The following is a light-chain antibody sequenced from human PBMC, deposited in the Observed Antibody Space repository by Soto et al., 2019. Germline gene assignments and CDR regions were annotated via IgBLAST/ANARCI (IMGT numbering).Light chain of an antibody. CDR2: KAS. Sequence: DIQMTQSPSTLSASVGNRVTITCRASQSISSWLAWYQKKPGKAPKPLIYKASSLESGVPSSFSGSGSGTEFPLTISSLQPDDFATYYCQQYNSYVTFGQGTKVDIK. J-gene: IGKJ1*01. CDR3: QQYNSYVT. V-gene: IGKV1-5*03. CDR1: QSISSW.